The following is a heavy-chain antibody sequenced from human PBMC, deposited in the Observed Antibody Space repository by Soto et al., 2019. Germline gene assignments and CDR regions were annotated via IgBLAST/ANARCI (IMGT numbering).Heavy chain of an antibody. Sequence: QVQLQESGPGLVKPSETLSLTCTVSGGSISYSYWSWIRQSPGEGLEWIGYIHNNGESNYNPSLKIRVTMSLHTSKNQVSLNLTSVTAADTAVYYCARQPPATAAFDIWGQGTMVTVSS. CDR3: ARQPPATAAFDI. J-gene: IGHJ3*02. CDR1: GGSISYSY. V-gene: IGHV4-59*08. CDR2: IHNNGES. D-gene: IGHD5-12*01.